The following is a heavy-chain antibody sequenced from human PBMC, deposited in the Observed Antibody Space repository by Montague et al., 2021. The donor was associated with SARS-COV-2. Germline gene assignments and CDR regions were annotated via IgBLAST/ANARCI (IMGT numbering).Heavy chain of an antibody. CDR1: GFIFSNYC. V-gene: IGHV3-74*01. CDR3: ASWTTGVADTDD. D-gene: IGHD6-19*01. Sequence: SRRLSCAASGFIFSNYCMDWVRQAPGKGLVWVSRINIGGSGTNYADSVKGRFTISRDNAKNTLYLQMNSLRAEDTAVYYCASWTTGVADTDDWGQGTLVNVSS. J-gene: IGHJ4*02. CDR2: INIGGSGT.